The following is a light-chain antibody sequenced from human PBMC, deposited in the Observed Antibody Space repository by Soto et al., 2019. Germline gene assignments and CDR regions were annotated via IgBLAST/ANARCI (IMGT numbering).Light chain of an antibody. CDR1: QSISNW. CDR3: QQYNTYWT. Sequence: DIQMTQSPSTLAASVGDRVTITCRASQSISNWLAWFQQKPGKAPKLLIYKASTLASVVPSRFSGSGSGTEFTLTISSLQPDDFASYYCQQYNTYWTFGQGTKVEMK. J-gene: IGKJ1*01. V-gene: IGKV1-5*03. CDR2: KAS.